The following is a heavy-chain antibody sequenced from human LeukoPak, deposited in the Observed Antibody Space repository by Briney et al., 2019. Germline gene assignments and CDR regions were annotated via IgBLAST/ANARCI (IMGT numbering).Heavy chain of an antibody. V-gene: IGHV3-23*01. J-gene: IGHJ3*02. CDR2: ISSGAGTT. D-gene: IGHD1-14*01. CDR3: AKPRRLVYRNDAFDI. CDR1: GFTFSRYE. Sequence: GGSLSLSCAAAGFTFSRYEMNWVRQAPGKAGKGLEWISYISSGAGTTYYADSVKGRFTISRDNSKNTLYLQMNSLRAEDTAVYYCAKPRRLVYRNDAFDIWGQGTMVTVSS.